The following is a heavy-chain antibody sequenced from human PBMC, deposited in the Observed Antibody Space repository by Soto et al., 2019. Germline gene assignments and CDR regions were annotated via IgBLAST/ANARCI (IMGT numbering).Heavy chain of an antibody. CDR1: GFTFSDYY. CDR2: ISSSGSTI. CDR3: ARRIGIAAAGPLYRYFDL. D-gene: IGHD6-13*01. J-gene: IGHJ2*01. V-gene: IGHV3-11*01. Sequence: QVQLVESGGGLVKPGGSLRLSCAASGFTFSDYYMSWIRQAPGKGLEWVSYISSSGSTIYYADSVKGRFTISRDNAKNSLYLQMHSLSAEDTAVYYCARRIGIAAAGPLYRYFDLWGRGTLVTVSS.